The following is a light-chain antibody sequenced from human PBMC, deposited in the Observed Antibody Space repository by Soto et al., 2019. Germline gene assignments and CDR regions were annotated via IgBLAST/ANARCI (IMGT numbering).Light chain of an antibody. CDR2: GAS. Sequence: EIVMTQSPATLSVSPGERATLSCRASQSVSSNLAWYQQKPGQAPRLLIYGASTRATGIPARFSGSGSGTEFTLTISSLQSEYFAVYYCQQYNNWPQTFGGGTKVEIK. CDR1: QSVSSN. V-gene: IGKV3-15*01. J-gene: IGKJ4*01. CDR3: QQYNNWPQT.